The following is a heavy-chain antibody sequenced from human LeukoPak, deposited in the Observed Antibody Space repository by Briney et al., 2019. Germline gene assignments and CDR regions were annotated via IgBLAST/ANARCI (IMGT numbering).Heavy chain of an antibody. J-gene: IGHJ6*02. CDR2: IIPIFGIA. V-gene: IGHV1-69*04. CDR3: ARVSTQAPKDITIFGVVTYTHLDYGMDV. D-gene: IGHD3-3*01. CDR1: GGTFSSYA. Sequence: SVKVSCKASGGTFSSYAISWVRQAPGQGLEWMGRIIPIFGIANYARKFHGRVTITADKSTSTAYMELSSLRSEDTAVYYCARVSTQAPKDITIFGVVTYTHLDYGMDVWGQGTTVTVSS.